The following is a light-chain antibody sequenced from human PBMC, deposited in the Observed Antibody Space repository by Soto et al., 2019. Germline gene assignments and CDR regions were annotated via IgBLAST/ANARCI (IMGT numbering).Light chain of an antibody. CDR3: QHYNSYSEA. V-gene: IGKV3-20*01. J-gene: IGKJ1*01. CDR1: QSVSSSY. Sequence: EIVLTQSPGTLSLSPGERATLSCRASQSVSSSYLAWYQQKRGQAPRLLIYGASIRATGIPARFSGSGSGTDFTLTISSLEPEDFATYYCQHYNSYSEAFGQGTKVDNK. CDR2: GAS.